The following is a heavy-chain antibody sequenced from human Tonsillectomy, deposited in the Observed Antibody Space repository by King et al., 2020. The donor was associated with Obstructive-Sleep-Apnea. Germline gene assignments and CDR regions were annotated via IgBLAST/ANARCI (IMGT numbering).Heavy chain of an antibody. V-gene: IGHV4-38-2*02. CDR1: GYSISSGYY. J-gene: IGHJ5*02. CDR2: IYHSGST. Sequence: QLQESGPGLVKTSETLSLTCTVSGYSISSGYYWGWIRQPPGKGLEWIGSIYHSGSTYYNPSLKSRVTISVDTSKNQFSLKLSSVTAADTAVYYCARWRFGELLRTQNWFDPWGQGTLVTVSS. D-gene: IGHD3-10*01. CDR3: ARWRFGELLRTQNWFDP.